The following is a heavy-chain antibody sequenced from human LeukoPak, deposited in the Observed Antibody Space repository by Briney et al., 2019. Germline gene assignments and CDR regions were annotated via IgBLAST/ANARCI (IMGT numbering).Heavy chain of an antibody. V-gene: IGHV3-11*04. Sequence: GGSLRLSCAASGFTFSDYYMIWIRQAPGKGLEWVSYISSLGTSMYYADSVKGRFTISRDNAENSLYLQMNSLRAEDTAVYYCARGDYYSFDYWGQGTLVTVSS. J-gene: IGHJ4*02. CDR2: ISSLGTSM. CDR3: ARGDYYSFDY. D-gene: IGHD3-22*01. CDR1: GFTFSDYY.